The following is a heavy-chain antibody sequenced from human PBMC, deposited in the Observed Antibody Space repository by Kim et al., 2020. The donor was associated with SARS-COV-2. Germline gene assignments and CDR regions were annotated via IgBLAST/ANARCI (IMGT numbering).Heavy chain of an antibody. CDR2: ISYDGSNK. CDR1: GFTFSSYG. V-gene: IGHV3-30*18. Sequence: GGSLRLSCAASGFTFSSYGMHWVRQAPGKGLEWVAVISYDGSNKYYADSVKGRFTISRDNSKNTLYLQMNSLRAEDTAVYYCAKEKPYYWGQGTLVTVSS. CDR3: AKEKPYY. J-gene: IGHJ4*02.